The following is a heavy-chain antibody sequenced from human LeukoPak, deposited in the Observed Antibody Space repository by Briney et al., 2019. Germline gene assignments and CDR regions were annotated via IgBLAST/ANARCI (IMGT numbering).Heavy chain of an antibody. Sequence: SETLSLTCTVSGGSMTSYYWSWIRQPPGKGLEWIGYIYYSGNTNYNPSLKSRVTISVDTSKNQFSLKLSSVTAADTAVYYCARVDNWNGYDYWGQGTLVTVSS. J-gene: IGHJ4*02. CDR1: GGSMTSYY. CDR2: IYYSGNT. V-gene: IGHV4-59*01. CDR3: ARVDNWNGYDY. D-gene: IGHD1-20*01.